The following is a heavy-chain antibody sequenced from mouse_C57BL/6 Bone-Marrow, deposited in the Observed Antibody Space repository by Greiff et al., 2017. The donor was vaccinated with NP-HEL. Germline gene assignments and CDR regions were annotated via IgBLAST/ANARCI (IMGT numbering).Heavy chain of an antibody. CDR1: GFTFSDYG. Sequence: EVKLQESGGGLVKPGGSLKLSCAASGFTFSDYGMHWVRQAPEKGLEWVAYISSGSSTIYYADTVKGRFTISRDNAKNTLFLQMTSLRSEDTAMYYCAATSYYSNSYFDYWGQGTTLTVSS. D-gene: IGHD2-5*01. J-gene: IGHJ2*01. V-gene: IGHV5-17*01. CDR3: AATSYYSNSYFDY. CDR2: ISSGSSTI.